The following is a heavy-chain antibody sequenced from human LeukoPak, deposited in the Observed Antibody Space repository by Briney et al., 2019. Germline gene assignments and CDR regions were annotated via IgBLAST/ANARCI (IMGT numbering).Heavy chain of an antibody. V-gene: IGHV1-69*04. CDR2: IIPILGIA. J-gene: IGHJ4*02. Sequence: SVKGSCKASGGTFSSYAISWVRQAPGQGLEWMGRIIPILGIANYAQKFQGRVTITADKSTSTAYMELSSLRSEDTAVYYCARVLARGYYDSSGSMKGGDYWGQGTLVIVSS. CDR3: ARVLARGYYDSSGSMKGGDY. CDR1: GGTFSSYA. D-gene: IGHD3-22*01.